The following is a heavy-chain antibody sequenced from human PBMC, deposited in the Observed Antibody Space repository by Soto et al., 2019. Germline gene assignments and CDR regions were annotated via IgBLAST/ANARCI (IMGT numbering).Heavy chain of an antibody. CDR1: GDTFGRFT. CDR2: IKPVSDIA. Sequence: ASVKVSCKASGDTFGRFTINWVRQAPGQGLEWMGGIKPVSDIANYAQRFQGRVTLTSDASTDTVYMELSSLTSDDTAMYYCARDPSTVDKLIGVWFDPWGQGTLVTVSS. V-gene: IGHV1-69*13. D-gene: IGHD4-4*01. CDR3: ARDPSTVDKLIGVWFDP. J-gene: IGHJ5*02.